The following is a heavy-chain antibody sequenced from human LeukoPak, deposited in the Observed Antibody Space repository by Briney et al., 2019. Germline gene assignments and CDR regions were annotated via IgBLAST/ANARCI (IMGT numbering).Heavy chain of an antibody. CDR3: ARYYDILTGLDY. Sequence: LGGSLRLSCAASGFTLRNYAMSWVRQAPGKGLEWVSSIGAGDKYTYHIDSVKGRFTITRDNSKNTLYLQMNSLRAEDTAVYYCARYYDILTGLDYWGQGTLVTVSS. D-gene: IGHD3-9*01. CDR2: IGAGDKYT. CDR1: GFTLRNYA. V-gene: IGHV3-23*01. J-gene: IGHJ4*02.